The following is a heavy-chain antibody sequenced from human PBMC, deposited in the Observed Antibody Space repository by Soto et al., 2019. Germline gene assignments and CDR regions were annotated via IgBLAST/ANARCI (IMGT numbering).Heavy chain of an antibody. CDR3: ARVFKGSSWYYYYGMDV. J-gene: IGHJ6*02. Sequence: SETLSLTCAVYGGSFSGYYWSWIRQPPGKGLEWIGEINHSGSTNYNPSLKSRVTISVDTSKNQFSLKLSSVTAADTAVYYCARVFKGSSWYYYYGMDVWGQGTTVTVSS. CDR2: INHSGST. V-gene: IGHV4-34*01. D-gene: IGHD6-13*01. CDR1: GGSFSGYY.